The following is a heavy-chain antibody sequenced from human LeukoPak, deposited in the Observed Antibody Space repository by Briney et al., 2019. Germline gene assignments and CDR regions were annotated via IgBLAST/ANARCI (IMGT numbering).Heavy chain of an antibody. Sequence: GASVKVSCKASGYTFTSYYMHWVRQAPGQGLEWMGIINPSGGSTSYAQKFQGRVTMTRDTSTSTVYMELSSLRSEDTAVYYCARVKSSSWYGTYNWFDPWGQGTLVTVSS. CDR2: INPSGGST. V-gene: IGHV1-46*01. CDR3: ARVKSSSWYGTYNWFDP. J-gene: IGHJ5*02. CDR1: GYTFTSYY. D-gene: IGHD6-13*01.